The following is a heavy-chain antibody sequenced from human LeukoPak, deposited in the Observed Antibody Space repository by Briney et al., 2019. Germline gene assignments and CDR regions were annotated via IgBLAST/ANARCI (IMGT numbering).Heavy chain of an antibody. Sequence: PSETLSLTCAVYGGSFSGYYWSWIRQPPGKGLEWIGYIYYSGSTNYNPSLKSRVTISVDTSKNQFSLKLSSVTAADTAVYYCARVQGSGWTRRYYYYMDVWGKGTTVTISS. CDR3: ARVQGSGWTRRYYYYMDV. D-gene: IGHD6-19*01. J-gene: IGHJ6*03. V-gene: IGHV4-59*01. CDR1: GGSFSGYY. CDR2: IYYSGST.